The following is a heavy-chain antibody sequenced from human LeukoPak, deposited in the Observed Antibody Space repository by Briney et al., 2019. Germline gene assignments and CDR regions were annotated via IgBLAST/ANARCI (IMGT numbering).Heavy chain of an antibody. CDR2: IYTSGST. CDR3: AREKADYYDSSGYDRGAFDI. J-gene: IGHJ3*02. CDR1: GGSISSYY. Sequence: KASETLSLTCTVSGGSISSYYWSCIRQHAGKGLEWIGRIYTSGSTNYNPSLKSRVTMSVDTSKNQFSLKLSSVTAADTAVYYCAREKADYYDSSGYDRGAFDIWGQGTMVTVSS. D-gene: IGHD3-22*01. V-gene: IGHV4-4*07.